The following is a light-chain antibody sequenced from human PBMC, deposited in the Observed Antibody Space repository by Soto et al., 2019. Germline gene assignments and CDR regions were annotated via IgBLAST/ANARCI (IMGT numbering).Light chain of an antibody. Sequence: IVLTQSPATLSLSPGERATLSCRASPSVSSYLAWYQQKPGQAPRLLIYDASNRATGIPARFSGSGSGTDFTLTISSLEPEDFAVYYCQQRSNWPLTFGGGTKVEIK. CDR1: PSVSSY. CDR3: QQRSNWPLT. CDR2: DAS. J-gene: IGKJ4*01. V-gene: IGKV3-11*01.